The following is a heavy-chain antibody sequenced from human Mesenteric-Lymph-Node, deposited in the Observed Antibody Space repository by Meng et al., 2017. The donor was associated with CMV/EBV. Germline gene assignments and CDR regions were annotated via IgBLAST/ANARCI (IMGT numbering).Heavy chain of an antibody. J-gene: IGHJ4*02. CDR2: IYRGDNT. CDR1: GFNVRDKY. D-gene: IGHD3-10*01. CDR3: TGDSVSNPNLDY. Sequence: EVHLVGPGGGLVQPGGSLRLSCAASGFNVRDKYMSWVRQAPGKGLEWVCIIYRGDNTYYIDSVKDRFTVSRDNSKNTMYLQMNSLRVEDTAVYYCTGDSVSNPNLDYWGQGTLVTVSS. V-gene: IGHV3-66*01.